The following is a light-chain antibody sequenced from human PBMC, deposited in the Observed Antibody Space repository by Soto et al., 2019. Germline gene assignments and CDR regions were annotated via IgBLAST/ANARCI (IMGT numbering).Light chain of an antibody. V-gene: IGKV3-15*01. CDR2: SAS. CDR3: QQYYTTPWT. J-gene: IGKJ1*01. Sequence: EIVMTQSPATLSVSPGERATLSCRASQSVSSDLAWYHQKPGQAPRLLIYSASTRATGIPARFSGSGSGTEFTLTINSLQSEDFAVYYCQQYYTTPWTFGQGTKVDIK. CDR1: QSVSSD.